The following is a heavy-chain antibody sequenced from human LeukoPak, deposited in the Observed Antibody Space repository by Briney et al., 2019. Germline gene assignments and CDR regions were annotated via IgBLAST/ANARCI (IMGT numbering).Heavy chain of an antibody. CDR3: ARQTQGDGYNFIDY. CDR2: IYPGDSGT. J-gene: IGHJ4*02. Sequence: GASLQISCQGSGSLFTSYWIGWGRQLPGKGQEWMGIIYPGDSGTTYSPSFQGQVTISADKSISTAYLQWSSLKASDTAMYYCARQTQGDGYNFIDYWGQGTLVTVSS. D-gene: IGHD5-24*01. V-gene: IGHV5-51*01. CDR1: GSLFTSYW.